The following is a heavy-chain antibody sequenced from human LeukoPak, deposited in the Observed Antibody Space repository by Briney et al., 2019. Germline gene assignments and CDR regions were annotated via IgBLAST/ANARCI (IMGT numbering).Heavy chain of an antibody. V-gene: IGHV3-74*01. Sequence: PGGSLRLSCTASVFTFSSYWMHWVRHAPGKGLVWVSRINSAGRSTSYADSVKGRFTISRDNAKNTLYLQMNSLRAEDTAVYYCAGDSDYNFHFWGQGTLVTVSS. CDR3: AGDSDYNFHF. CDR2: INSAGRST. CDR1: VFTFSSYW. D-gene: IGHD4-11*01. J-gene: IGHJ4*02.